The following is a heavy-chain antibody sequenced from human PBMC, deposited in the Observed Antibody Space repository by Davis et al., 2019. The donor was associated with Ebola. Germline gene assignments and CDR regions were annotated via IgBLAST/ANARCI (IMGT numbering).Heavy chain of an antibody. CDR3: ARTLTIFGVVLSDYGMDV. CDR1: GFTFSSYD. J-gene: IGHJ6*02. CDR2: IWYDGSNK. Sequence: GESLTISCAASGFTFSSYDMHWVSQAPGKGLDWVAVIWYDGSNKYYADSVKGRFTISRDNSKNTLYLQMNSLRAEETAVYYCARTLTIFGVVLSDYGMDVWGQGTTVTVSS. D-gene: IGHD3-3*01. V-gene: IGHV3-33*01.